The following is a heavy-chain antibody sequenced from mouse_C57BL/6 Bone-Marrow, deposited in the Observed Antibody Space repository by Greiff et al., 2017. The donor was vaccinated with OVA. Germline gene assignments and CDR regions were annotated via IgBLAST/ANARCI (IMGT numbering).Heavy chain of an antibody. CDR3: ARWLLRRDY. Sequence: QVQLQQPGAELVKPGASVKLSCKASGSTFTSYWMQWVKQRPGQGLEWIGEIDPSDSYTNYTQKFKGKATLTVDTSSSTAYMQLSSLTSDATAVYYCARWLLRRDYWGQGTTLTVSS. D-gene: IGHD2-3*01. J-gene: IGHJ2*01. V-gene: IGHV1-50*01. CDR2: IDPSDSYT. CDR1: GSTFTSYW.